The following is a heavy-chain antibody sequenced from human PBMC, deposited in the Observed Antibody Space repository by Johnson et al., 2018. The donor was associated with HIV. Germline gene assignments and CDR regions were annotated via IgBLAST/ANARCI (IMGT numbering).Heavy chain of an antibody. CDR3: AKDRSVAALYDALDV. CDR1: GFTFGSYD. J-gene: IGHJ3*01. V-gene: IGHV3-23*04. D-gene: IGHD6-19*01. Sequence: VQLVESGGGLVQPGGSLRLSCAASGFTFGSYDMSWVRQAPGTGLEWVSSITMGGGSTHYTASVKGRFTITRDNSKNILYLQMNSLRAEDTAIYYCAKDRSVAALYDALDVGGQGTMVTVSS. CDR2: ITMGGGST.